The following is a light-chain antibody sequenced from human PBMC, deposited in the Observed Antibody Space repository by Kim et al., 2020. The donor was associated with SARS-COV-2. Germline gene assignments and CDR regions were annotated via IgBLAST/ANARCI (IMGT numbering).Light chain of an antibody. J-gene: IGKJ2*01. CDR2: GAS. V-gene: IGKV3-20*01. CDR1: QSVSSSY. Sequence: PGERATLSCRASQSVSSSYLAWYQQKPGQAPRLLIYGASSRATGIPDRFSGSGSGTDFTLTISRLEPEDFAVYYCQQYGSSPLYTFGQGTKLEIK. CDR3: QQYGSSPLYT.